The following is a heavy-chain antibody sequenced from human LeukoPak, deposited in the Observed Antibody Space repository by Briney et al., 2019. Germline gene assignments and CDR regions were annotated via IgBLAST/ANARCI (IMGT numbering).Heavy chain of an antibody. D-gene: IGHD3-22*01. CDR2: IYTSGST. Sequence: SETLSLTCTVSGGSISIYYGSWIRQPAGKGLECIGRIYTSGSTNYNPSLKSRVTMSVDPSKNQFSLKLSSVTAADTAVYYCARERYYYDSSGYYYVLDYWGQGTLVTVSS. CDR3: ARERYYYDSSGYYYVLDY. CDR1: GGSISIYY. J-gene: IGHJ4*02. V-gene: IGHV4-4*07.